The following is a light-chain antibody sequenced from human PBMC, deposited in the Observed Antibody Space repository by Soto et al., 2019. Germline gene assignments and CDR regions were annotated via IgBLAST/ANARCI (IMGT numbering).Light chain of an antibody. V-gene: IGLV1-44*01. CDR3: AAWDDSLNGLL. Sequence: QSVLTHPPSASGTPGQRVTISCSGSSSNIGSNTVNWYQQLPGTAPKLLIYSNNQRPSGVPERFSGSKSGPSAPLDISGLQSEDEAEYYCAAWDDSLNGLLFGGGTKVTVL. CDR1: SSNIGSNT. J-gene: IGLJ2*01. CDR2: SNN.